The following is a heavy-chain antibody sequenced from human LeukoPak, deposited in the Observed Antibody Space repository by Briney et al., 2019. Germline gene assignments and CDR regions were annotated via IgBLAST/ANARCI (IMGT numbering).Heavy chain of an antibody. CDR2: ISCDGSNK. Sequence: GGSLRLSCAASGFTFSSYGMHWDRQAPGKGLEWVAVISCDGSNKYYADSVKGRFTISRDNSKNTLYLQMNSLRAEDTAVYYCAKDDYVHYFDYWGQGTLVAVSS. D-gene: IGHD4-17*01. J-gene: IGHJ4*02. CDR1: GFTFSSYG. V-gene: IGHV3-30*18. CDR3: AKDDYVHYFDY.